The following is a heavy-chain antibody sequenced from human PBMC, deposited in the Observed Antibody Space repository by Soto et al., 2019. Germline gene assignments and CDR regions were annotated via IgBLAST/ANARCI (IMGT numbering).Heavy chain of an antibody. J-gene: IGHJ4*02. V-gene: IGHV5-51*01. CDR2: IYPSDSDT. D-gene: IGHD5-12*01. CDR3: ARLQSGYQRRDFDS. Sequence: GESLKISCNGSGYSFPSYWIGWVRQMPGKGLEWMGNIYPSDSDTRYSPSFQGQVTISADKSVSTAYLQWSSLKASDTAMYYCARLQSGYQRRDFDSWGQGTLVTVSS. CDR1: GYSFPSYW.